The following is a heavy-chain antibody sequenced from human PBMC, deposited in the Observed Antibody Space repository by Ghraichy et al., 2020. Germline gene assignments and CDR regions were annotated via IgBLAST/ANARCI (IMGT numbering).Heavy chain of an antibody. Sequence: GESLNISCAASGFTFSSYAMSWVRQAPGKGLEWVSAISGSGGSTYYADSVKGRFTISRDNSKNTLYLQMNSLRAEDTAVYYCAKDEAVVVTAVFDYWGQGTLVTVSS. CDR3: AKDEAVVVTAVFDY. J-gene: IGHJ4*02. V-gene: IGHV3-23*01. D-gene: IGHD2-21*02. CDR2: ISGSGGST. CDR1: GFTFSSYA.